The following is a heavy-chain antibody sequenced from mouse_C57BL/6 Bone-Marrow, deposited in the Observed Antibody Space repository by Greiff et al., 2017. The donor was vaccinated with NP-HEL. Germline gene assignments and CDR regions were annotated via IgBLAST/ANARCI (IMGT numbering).Heavy chain of an antibody. CDR3: ERENYYYGSRGQD. Sequence: EVQRVESGGGLVKPGGSLKLSCAASGFTFSDYGMHWVRQAPEKGLEWVAYISSGSSTIYYADTVKGRFTISRDNAKNTLFLQMTSLRCEDTAKNDWERENYYYGSRGQDWGKGTTLTVSS. CDR1: GFTFSDYG. V-gene: IGHV5-17*01. CDR2: ISSGSSTI. D-gene: IGHD1-1*01. J-gene: IGHJ2*01.